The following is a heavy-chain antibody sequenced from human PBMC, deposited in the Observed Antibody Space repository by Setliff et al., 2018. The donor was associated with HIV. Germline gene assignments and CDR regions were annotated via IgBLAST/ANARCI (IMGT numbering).Heavy chain of an antibody. V-gene: IGHV4-34*01. CDR3: ARQGAVTGHSFDY. CDR1: GGSFGGYY. D-gene: IGHD6-19*01. Sequence: SETLSLTCALYGGSFGGYYWSWIRQPPGKGLEWIGEINDHGDTNYNPSLKSRVTVSMDMSKNHFSLRLSHVTAADTAVYYCARQGAVTGHSFDYWGQGALVTVSS. CDR2: INDHGDT. J-gene: IGHJ4*02.